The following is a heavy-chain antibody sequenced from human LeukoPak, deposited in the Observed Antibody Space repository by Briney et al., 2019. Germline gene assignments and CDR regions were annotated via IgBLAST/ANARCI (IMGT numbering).Heavy chain of an antibody. J-gene: IGHJ5*02. Sequence: GGSLRLSCAASGFTFSDYYMSWIRQAPGRGLEWVSYISTGSSYTNYADSVKGRFTISRDNAKNSLYLQMNSLRAEDTALYYCARDNMFCSDTSCHKWFDPWGQGTLVTVSS. CDR3: ARDNMFCSDTSCHKWFDP. CDR2: ISTGSSYT. V-gene: IGHV3-11*05. D-gene: IGHD2-2*02. CDR1: GFTFSDYY.